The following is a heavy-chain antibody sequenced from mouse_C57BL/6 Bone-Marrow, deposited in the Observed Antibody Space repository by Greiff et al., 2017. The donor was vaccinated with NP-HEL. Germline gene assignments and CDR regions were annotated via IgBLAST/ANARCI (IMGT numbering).Heavy chain of an antibody. CDR1: GYTFTSYW. J-gene: IGHJ2*01. CDR2: IDPSDSYT. V-gene: IGHV1-69*01. Sequence: QVQLKESGAELVMPGASVKLSCKASGYTFTSYWMHWVKQRPGQGLEWIGEIDPSDSYTNYNQKFKGKSTLTVDKSSSTAYMQLSSLTSEDSAVYYCARQLRPDYFDYWGQGTTLTVSS. CDR3: ARQLRPDYFDY. D-gene: IGHD3-2*02.